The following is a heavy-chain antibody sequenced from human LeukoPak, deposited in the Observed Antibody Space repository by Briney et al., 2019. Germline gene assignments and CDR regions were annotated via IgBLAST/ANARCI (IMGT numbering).Heavy chain of an antibody. J-gene: IGHJ4*02. Sequence: PGGSLRLSCAASGFTFRSYGMHWVRQAPGKGLEWVAFTRYDGNNKYYADSVKGRFTISRDDSKNMVYLQMNSLKTEDTAVYYCTTDAPTSAGNGFFDHWGQGTLVTVSS. CDR2: TRYDGNNK. V-gene: IGHV3-30*02. CDR1: GFTFRSYG. D-gene: IGHD1-14*01. CDR3: TTDAPTSAGNGFFDH.